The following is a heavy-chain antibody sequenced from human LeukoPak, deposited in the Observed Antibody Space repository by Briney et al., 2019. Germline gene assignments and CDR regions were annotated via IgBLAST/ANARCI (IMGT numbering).Heavy chain of an antibody. V-gene: IGHV4-34*01. J-gene: IGHJ3*01. Sequence: PSETLSLTCAVYGGSFSGYYWSWIRQVPGKGLEWLGEINQSGRTNYNPSLKSRVTISVDTSKNQISLNLSFVTATDTAVYYCARGWFGFWHNSYADDNAIDVWGPGTMVTVSS. D-gene: IGHD5-18*01. CDR1: GGSFSGYY. CDR2: INQSGRT. CDR3: ARGWFGFWHNSYADDNAIDV.